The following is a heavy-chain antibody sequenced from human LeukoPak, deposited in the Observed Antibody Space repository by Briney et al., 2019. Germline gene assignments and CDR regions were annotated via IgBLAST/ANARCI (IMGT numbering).Heavy chain of an antibody. D-gene: IGHD3-10*01. CDR2: INHSGST. J-gene: IGHJ4*02. CDR3: ARPRYGSGSLDS. Sequence: SSETPSLTCAVYGGSFSGHYWTWIRQPPGKGLEWIGEINHSGSTTYNPSLNNRVTVSVDTSKNQFSLKMSSVTAADTAVYYCARPRYGSGSLDSWGQGTLVTVSS. CDR1: GGSFSGHY. V-gene: IGHV4-34*01.